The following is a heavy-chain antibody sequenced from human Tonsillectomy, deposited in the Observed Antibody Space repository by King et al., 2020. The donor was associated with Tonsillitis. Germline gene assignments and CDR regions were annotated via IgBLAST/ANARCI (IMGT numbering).Heavy chain of an antibody. D-gene: IGHD4-17*01. V-gene: IGHV3-48*01. Sequence: VQLVESGGGLVQPGGSLRLSCAASGFTFSSYSMNWVRQAPGKGLEWVSYISSSSSTIYYADSVKGRFTISRDNATNSLYLQINRLRAEDTAVYYCARDRGTTVRNFDYWGQGTLVTVSS. J-gene: IGHJ4*02. CDR3: ARDRGTTVRNFDY. CDR2: ISSSSSTI. CDR1: GFTFSSYS.